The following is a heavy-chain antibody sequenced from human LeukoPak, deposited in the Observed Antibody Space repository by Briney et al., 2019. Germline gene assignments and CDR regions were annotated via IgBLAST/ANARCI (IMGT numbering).Heavy chain of an antibody. V-gene: IGHV3-48*03. J-gene: IGHJ6*04. D-gene: IGHD3-10*02. Sequence: PGGSLRLSCAASGFTFSSYEMNWVRQTPGKGLEWVSYISSSGSTIYYADSVKGRFTISRENAKNSLYLKMNSLRAEDTAVYYCAELGITMIGGVWGKGTTVTISS. CDR1: GFTFSSYE. CDR3: AELGITMIGGV. CDR2: ISSSGSTI.